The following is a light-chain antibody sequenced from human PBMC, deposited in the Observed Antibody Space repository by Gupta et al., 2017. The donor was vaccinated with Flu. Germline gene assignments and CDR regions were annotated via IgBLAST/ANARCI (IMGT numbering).Light chain of an antibody. CDR2: GAS. J-gene: IGKJ1*01. V-gene: IGKV3-15*01. CDR3: QQYKNGPLT. CDR1: QSVTTN. Sequence: EIVLTQSPATLSVSPGERATLSCRASQSVTTNLVWYQQKPGQAPRLLIYGASTRATGIPARCSGRGSGTEFTRSSSRLQSEDVALYYWQQYKNGPLTFGQGTKVEI.